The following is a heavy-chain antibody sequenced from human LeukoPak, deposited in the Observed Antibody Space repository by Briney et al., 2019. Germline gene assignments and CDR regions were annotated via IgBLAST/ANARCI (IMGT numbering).Heavy chain of an antibody. CDR1: GYTFTGYY. Sequence: ASVKVSCKASGYTFTGYYMHWVRQAPGQGLEWMGWINPNSGGTNYAQKFQGWVTMTRDTSISTAYMELSRLRSDDTAVYYCARDTRRYSTNYYYYYGMDVWGQGTTVTVSS. J-gene: IGHJ6*02. D-gene: IGHD2-15*01. CDR2: INPNSGGT. V-gene: IGHV1-2*04. CDR3: ARDTRRYSTNYYYYYGMDV.